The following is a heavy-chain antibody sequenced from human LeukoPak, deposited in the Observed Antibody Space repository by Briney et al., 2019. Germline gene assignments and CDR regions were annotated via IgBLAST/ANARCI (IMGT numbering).Heavy chain of an antibody. CDR2: ISPYNDNS. V-gene: IGHV1-18*01. D-gene: IGHD3-10*01. CDR1: GYSFTNYG. Sequence: ASVKVSCKASGYSFTNYGMTWVRQAPGQGLEWMGWISPYNDNSNYAQKFQGRVTMTTDTSTSTAYMELRSLRSDDTAVYYCARNPTRFGELYQFGAHRGQGTLVTVSS. CDR3: ARNPTRFGELYQFGAH. J-gene: IGHJ4*02.